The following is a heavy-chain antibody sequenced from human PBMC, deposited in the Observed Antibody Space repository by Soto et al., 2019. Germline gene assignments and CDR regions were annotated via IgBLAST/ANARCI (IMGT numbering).Heavy chain of an antibody. Sequence: SETLSLTCTVSGGSISSYYWSWIRQPPGKGLEWIGYIYYSGSTNYNPSLKSRVTISVDTSKNQFSLKLSSVTAADTAVYYCAGSGYDPYWYFDLWGRGTLVTVSS. CDR2: IYYSGST. D-gene: IGHD5-12*01. CDR1: GGSISSYY. V-gene: IGHV4-59*01. CDR3: AGSGYDPYWYFDL. J-gene: IGHJ2*01.